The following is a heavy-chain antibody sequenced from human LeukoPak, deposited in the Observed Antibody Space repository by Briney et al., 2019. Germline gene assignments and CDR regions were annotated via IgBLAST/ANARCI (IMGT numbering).Heavy chain of an antibody. CDR3: ARVSPTTVTTLQYFDY. Sequence: GGSLRLSCAASGFTFSSYSMNWVRQAPGKGLEWVSSISSSSYIYYADSVKGRFTISRDNAKNSLYLQMNSLRAEDTAVYYCARVSPTTVTTLQYFDYWGQGTLVTVSS. CDR1: GFTFSSYS. CDR2: ISSSSYI. D-gene: IGHD4-17*01. V-gene: IGHV3-21*01. J-gene: IGHJ4*02.